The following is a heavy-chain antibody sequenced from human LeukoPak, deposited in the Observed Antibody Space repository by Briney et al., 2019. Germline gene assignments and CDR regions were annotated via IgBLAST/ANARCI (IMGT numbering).Heavy chain of an antibody. D-gene: IGHD4-17*01. CDR3: ARDLEDYGDLMLIY. CDR1: GFNFSSYF. V-gene: IGHV3-30*04. CDR2: IAYDGTVK. J-gene: IGHJ4*02. Sequence: GGSLRLSCAASGFNFSSYFMHWVRQAPGKGLEWVALIAYDGTVKYYADSVKGRFTISRDSSKNTLYLQMNSLRPEDTAVYYCARDLEDYGDLMLIYWGQGTLVTVSS.